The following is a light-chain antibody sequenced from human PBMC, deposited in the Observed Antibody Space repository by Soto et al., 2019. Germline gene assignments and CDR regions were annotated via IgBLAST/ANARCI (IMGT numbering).Light chain of an antibody. Sequence: DIPMTQSPSSLSASVGDRVTITCRASQSISSYLNWYQQTPGKAPKLLIYAASSLQSGVPSRFSGSGSGTDFTLTISRLQPEDFATYYCQQSYSSPRTFGQGTKVEIK. CDR1: QSISSY. V-gene: IGKV1-39*01. J-gene: IGKJ1*01. CDR3: QQSYSSPRT. CDR2: AAS.